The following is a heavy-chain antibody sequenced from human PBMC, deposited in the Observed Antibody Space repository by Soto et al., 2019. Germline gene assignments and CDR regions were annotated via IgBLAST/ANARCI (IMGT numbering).Heavy chain of an antibody. D-gene: IGHD1-7*01. J-gene: IGHJ6*02. V-gene: IGHV3-9*01. CDR1: GFTFDDYA. CDR3: VKDMGLELWNYYYGMDV. CDR2: INWISGNI. Sequence: EVQLVESGGGLVQPGRSLRLSCAASGFTFDDYAMHWVRQPPGKGLEWVSGINWISGNIAYADSVKGRFTISRDNAKRSLYLQMNSLRPEDTALYYCVKDMGLELWNYYYGMDVWGQGTTVTVSS.